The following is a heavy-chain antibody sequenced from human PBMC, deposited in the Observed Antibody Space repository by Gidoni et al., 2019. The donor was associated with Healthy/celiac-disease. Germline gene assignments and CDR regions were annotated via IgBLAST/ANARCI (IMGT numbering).Heavy chain of an antibody. CDR3: ARAQLGYYFDY. Sequence: EVQLVEFGGGLIQHGGSLRLVCAASGVTVSSNHMSWVRQAPGKGLVWVAVIYSGGSTYYADSVKGRFTISRDNSKNTLYLQMNSLRAEDTAVYYCARAQLGYYFDYWGQGTLVTVSS. CDR1: GVTVSSNH. D-gene: IGHD1-1*01. V-gene: IGHV3-53*01. CDR2: IYSGGST. J-gene: IGHJ4*02.